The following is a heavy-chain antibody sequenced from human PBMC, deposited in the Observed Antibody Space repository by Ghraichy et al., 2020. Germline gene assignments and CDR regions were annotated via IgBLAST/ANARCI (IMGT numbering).Heavy chain of an antibody. V-gene: IGHV3-11*06. CDR1: GFTFSDYY. Sequence: GESLNISCAASGFTFSDYYMSWIRQAPGKGLEWVSYISSSSSYTNYADSVKGRFTISRDNAKNSLYLQMNSLRAEDTAVYYCARVLKESGYDFGIIDYWGQGTLVTVSS. J-gene: IGHJ4*02. CDR3: ARVLKESGYDFGIIDY. D-gene: IGHD5-12*01. CDR2: ISSSSSYT.